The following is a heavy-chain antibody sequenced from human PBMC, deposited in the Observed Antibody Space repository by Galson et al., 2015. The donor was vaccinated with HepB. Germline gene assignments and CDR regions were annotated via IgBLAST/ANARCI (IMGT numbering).Heavy chain of an antibody. CDR3: AKAKNAEGYSYGYDYYGMDV. CDR2: ILYDGSEK. V-gene: IGHV3-30*18. Sequence: SLRLSCAASGFTFSAYGMHWVRQAPGKGLVWVAFILYDGSEKYYTDSVKGRFTISRDNSKNTVHLQMNSLRAEDTAVYYCAKAKNAEGYSYGYDYYGMDVWGQGTTVTASS. D-gene: IGHD5-18*01. J-gene: IGHJ6*02. CDR1: GFTFSAYG.